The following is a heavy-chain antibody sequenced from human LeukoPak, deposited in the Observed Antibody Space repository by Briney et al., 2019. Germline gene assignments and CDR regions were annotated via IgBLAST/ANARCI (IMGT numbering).Heavy chain of an antibody. CDR3: SKDSEFEWFPN. V-gene: IGHV3-23*01. CDR2: ISGSGGST. J-gene: IGHJ4*02. CDR1: GFTFSSYA. D-gene: IGHD3-9*01. Sequence: GGSLRLSCAASGFTFSSYAMSWVRQAPGKGLEWVSAISGSGGSTYYADSVKGRFTISRDNSKNTLYLQMNSLRAEDTAVYYCSKDSEFEWFPNWGQGTLVTVSS.